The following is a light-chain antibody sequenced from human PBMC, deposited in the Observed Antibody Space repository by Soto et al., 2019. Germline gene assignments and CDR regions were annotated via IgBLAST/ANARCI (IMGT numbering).Light chain of an antibody. CDR1: KTDIGVYDF. Sequence: QSALTQAPSASGCPGQSVTISCTGTKTDIGVYDFVSSYQHLPGKAPRLIIYEVFQRPSGVPDRFSGSKSGNTASLTVSGLQAADEADYFCKSYAGSNTYVFGSGTKVTVL. J-gene: IGLJ1*01. CDR3: KSYAGSNTYV. V-gene: IGLV2-8*01. CDR2: EVF.